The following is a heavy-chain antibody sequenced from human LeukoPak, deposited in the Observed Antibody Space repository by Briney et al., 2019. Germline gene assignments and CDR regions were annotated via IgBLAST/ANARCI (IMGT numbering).Heavy chain of an antibody. CDR2: IIPILGIA. J-gene: IGHJ5*02. CDR3: ARSNYYGSGSQNWFDP. Sequence: ASVKVSCKASGGTFSSYAISWVRQAPGQGLEWMGRIIPILGIANYAQKFQGRVTITADKSTSTAYMELSSLRSEDTAVYYCARSNYYGSGSQNWFDPWGQGTLVTVSS. D-gene: IGHD3-10*01. V-gene: IGHV1-69*04. CDR1: GGTFSSYA.